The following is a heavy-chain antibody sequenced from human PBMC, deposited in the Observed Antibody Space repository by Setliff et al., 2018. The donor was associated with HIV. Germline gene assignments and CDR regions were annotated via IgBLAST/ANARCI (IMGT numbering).Heavy chain of an antibody. J-gene: IGHJ5*02. CDR2: LYYGGNT. D-gene: IGHD1-26*01. V-gene: IGHV4-34*01. CDR1: GGSFNDYY. CDR3: ARDPWLLGASAGGDNWLDP. Sequence: PSETLSLTCAVYGGSFNDYYWTWIRQPPGKGLEWIGCLYYGGNTYYNPSLKSRVAMSIDTSKNEVSLRLKSVTAADTAIYYCARDPWLLGASAGGDNWLDPWGQGTLVTVSS.